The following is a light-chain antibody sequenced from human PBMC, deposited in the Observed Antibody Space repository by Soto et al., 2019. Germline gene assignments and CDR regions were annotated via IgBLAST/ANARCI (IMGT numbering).Light chain of an antibody. CDR1: RSDVGDYKS. CDR3: CSYAGSYTLI. Sequence: QSALTQPRSVSGSPGQSVTISCTGTRSDVGDYKSVSWYQQHPGKVPKVMIYDVSKRPSGVPDRFSGSKSGNTASLTISGLQAEDEADYCCCSYAGSYTLIFGGGTKLTVL. CDR2: DVS. J-gene: IGLJ2*01. V-gene: IGLV2-11*01.